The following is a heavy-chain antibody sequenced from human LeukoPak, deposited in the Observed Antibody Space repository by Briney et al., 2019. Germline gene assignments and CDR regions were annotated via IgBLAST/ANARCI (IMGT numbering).Heavy chain of an antibody. CDR3: ARDFGPNSIDY. V-gene: IGHV3-30*03. CDR2: ISYDGSNK. J-gene: IGHJ4*02. Sequence: GRSLRLSCAASGFTFSSYGMHWVRQAPGKGLEWMAVISYDGSNKYYADSAKGRFTISRDNAGKLVYLQMNGLRDDDTAVYYCARDFGPNSIDYWGQGTLVTVSS. D-gene: IGHD4/OR15-4a*01. CDR1: GFTFSSYG.